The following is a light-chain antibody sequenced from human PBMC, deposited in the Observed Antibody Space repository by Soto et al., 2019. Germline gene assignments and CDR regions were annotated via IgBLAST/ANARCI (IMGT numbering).Light chain of an antibody. CDR2: GAS. J-gene: IGKJ1*01. Sequence: AIRMTQSPSSLSASTGDRVNVTCRASQSISNYLAWYQQRPGEPPKLVIYGASTLQSGVPSRFSGSGYGTDFTLSISCLQSDDFATYFCQHYETYPWTFGQGTKIEIK. CDR1: QSISNY. CDR3: QHYETYPWT. V-gene: IGKV1-8*01.